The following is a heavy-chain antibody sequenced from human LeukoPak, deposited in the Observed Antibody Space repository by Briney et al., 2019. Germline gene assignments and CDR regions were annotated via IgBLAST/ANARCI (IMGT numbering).Heavy chain of an antibody. CDR3: ARWGNWNYFLAFSSSYFDY. Sequence: GASVTVSCTASGYTFTSYYMHWVRQAPGQGLEWMGIINPSGGSTSYAQKFQGRVTMTRDTSTSTVYMELSSLRSEDTAVYYCARWGNWNYFLAFSSSYFDYWGQGTLVTVSS. V-gene: IGHV1-46*01. D-gene: IGHD1-7*01. CDR1: GYTFTSYY. CDR2: INPSGGST. J-gene: IGHJ4*02.